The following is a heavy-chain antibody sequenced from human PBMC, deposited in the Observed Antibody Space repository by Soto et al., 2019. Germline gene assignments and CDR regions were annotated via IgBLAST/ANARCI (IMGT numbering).Heavy chain of an antibody. D-gene: IGHD2-8*01. CDR1: GCTFSDYY. Sequence: GGSLRLSCAASGCTFSDYYMSWIRQATGKGLEWVSYISSSGSTIYYADSVKGRFTISRDNAKNSLYLQMNSLRAEDTAVYYCATHGGLYCTNGVCYLGHWGQGTLVTVSS. V-gene: IGHV3-11*01. CDR2: ISSSGSTI. CDR3: ATHGGLYCTNGVCYLGH. J-gene: IGHJ4*02.